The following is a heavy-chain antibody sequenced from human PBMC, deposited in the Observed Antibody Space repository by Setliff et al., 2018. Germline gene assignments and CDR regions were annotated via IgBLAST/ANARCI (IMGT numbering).Heavy chain of an antibody. CDR3: ARPYQGYTDY. V-gene: IGHV5-51*01. CDR1: GYTFTSYW. D-gene: IGHD5-12*01. CDR2: IYPGDSDT. Sequence: VESLKISCEVSGYTFTSYWIGWVRQMPGKGLEWMGIIYPGDSDTRYSPSFQGQVTISADKSISTAFLQWSSLKASDTAMYYCARPYQGYTDYWGQGTLVTVSS. J-gene: IGHJ4*02.